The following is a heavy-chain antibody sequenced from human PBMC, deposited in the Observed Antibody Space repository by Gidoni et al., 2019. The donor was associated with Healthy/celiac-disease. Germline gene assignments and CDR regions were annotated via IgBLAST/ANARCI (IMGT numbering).Heavy chain of an antibody. J-gene: IGHJ6*03. D-gene: IGHD3-10*02. CDR1: GGTVSGSA. V-gene: IGHV1-69*04. Sequence: QVQLVQSGVEVKKPGSSVKVSCKASGGTVSGSARSWVLQAPGQGLEWMGSVIPILGIANYAQKFQGRVTITAYKSTRTAYMELSSLRSEDTAVYYCARDSCSGVHYYYYYYMDVWGKGTTVTVSS. CDR2: VIPILGIA. CDR3: ARDSCSGVHYYYYYYMDV.